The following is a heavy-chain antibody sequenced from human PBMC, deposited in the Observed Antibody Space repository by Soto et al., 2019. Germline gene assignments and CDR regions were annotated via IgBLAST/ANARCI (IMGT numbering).Heavy chain of an antibody. CDR2: IYYSGST. CDR1: GGSISSHY. CDR3: ARSPTPHCSSTSCYGGYFDY. Sequence: PSETLSLTCTVSGGSISSHYWSWIRQPPGKGLEWIGYIYYSGSTNYNPSLKSRVTISVDTSKNQFSLKLSSVTAADTAVYFCARSPTPHCSSTSCYGGYFDYWGQGTLVTVSS. D-gene: IGHD2-2*01. J-gene: IGHJ4*02. V-gene: IGHV4-59*11.